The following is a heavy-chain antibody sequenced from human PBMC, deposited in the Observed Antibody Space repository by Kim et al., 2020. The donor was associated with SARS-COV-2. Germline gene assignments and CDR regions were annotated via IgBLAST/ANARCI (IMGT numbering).Heavy chain of an antibody. J-gene: IGHJ4*01. CDR2: IKSKSDGGTA. CDR1: GIPFSNAW. Sequence: GGSLRLSCEVSGIPFSNAWFNWVRQAPGKGLEWVGRIKSKSDGGTADLAAPVKGRFAISRDDSKHTLYLLMNSPRTADSAVYYCTTVSMRWGQGTLVTVS. V-gene: IGHV3-15*07. D-gene: IGHD2-2*01. CDR3: TTVSMR.